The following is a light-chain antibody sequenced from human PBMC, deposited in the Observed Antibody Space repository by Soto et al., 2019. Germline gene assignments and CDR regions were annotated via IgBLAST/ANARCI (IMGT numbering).Light chain of an antibody. J-gene: IGKJ2*01. Sequence: IVLTQSPGTLSLSSGERASLSCRASHSIASSSLAWYQQKPGQAPRLLMSGASSRVTGIPDRFSGSGSGTDFNLTISRLEPEDFAVYFCQQGATFGQGTKLEI. CDR3: QQGAT. CDR2: GAS. V-gene: IGKV3-20*01. CDR1: HSIASSS.